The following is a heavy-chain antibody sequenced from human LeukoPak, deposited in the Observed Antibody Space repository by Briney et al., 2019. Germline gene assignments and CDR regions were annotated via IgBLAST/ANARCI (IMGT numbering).Heavy chain of an antibody. Sequence: GGSLRLSCAAPGFTFSDYYMTWIRQAPGKGLECVSCISSSGTTIYYADSVKGRFTISRDNAKNSLYLQMNSLRAEDTALYYCARDDCTNGVCSPDYWGQGTLVTVSS. CDR3: ARDDCTNGVCSPDY. CDR2: ISSSGTTI. J-gene: IGHJ4*02. V-gene: IGHV3-11*01. D-gene: IGHD2-8*01. CDR1: GFTFSDYY.